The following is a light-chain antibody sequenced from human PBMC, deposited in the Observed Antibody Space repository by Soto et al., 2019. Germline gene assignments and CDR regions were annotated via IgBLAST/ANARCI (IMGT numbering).Light chain of an antibody. Sequence: EIVMTQSPATLSVSPGEGATLSCRASQSISSNLAWYQQKPGQAPKLLIYGASTRATGFPARFSGSGSGTEFTLTISSLQSEDFAVYYCQQYTDWPITFGGGTKVDIK. CDR1: QSISSN. CDR3: QQYTDWPIT. V-gene: IGKV3-15*01. J-gene: IGKJ4*01. CDR2: GAS.